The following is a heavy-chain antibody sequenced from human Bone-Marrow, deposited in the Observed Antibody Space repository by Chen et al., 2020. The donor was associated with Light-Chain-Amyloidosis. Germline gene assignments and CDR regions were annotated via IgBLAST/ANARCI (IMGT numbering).Heavy chain of an antibody. Sequence: QVQLQESGPGLVKPSETLSLTCPVSETSLDAAYWAWIRQPPGKGLEWIGYIFYSGSTTYNPSLKSRVTMSVDTSTNQFSLKLTSLTTADTAVYYCARVQTVTALNYWGQGTMVTVSS. V-gene: IGHV4-59*01. D-gene: IGHD2-21*02. CDR3: ARVQTVTALNY. J-gene: IGHJ4*02. CDR1: ETSLDAAY. CDR2: IFYSGST.